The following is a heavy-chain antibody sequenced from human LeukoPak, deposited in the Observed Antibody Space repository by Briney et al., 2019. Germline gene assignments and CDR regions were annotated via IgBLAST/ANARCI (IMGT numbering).Heavy chain of an antibody. J-gene: IGHJ5*02. V-gene: IGHV3-21*01. CDR3: ARDDFSRSYWFDP. CDR1: GFTFSSYS. D-gene: IGHD1-26*01. Sequence: PGGSLRLTCAASGFTFSSYSMNWVRQAPGKGLEWVSSISSSSSYIYYADSVKGRFTISRDNAKNSLYLQMNSLRAEDTAVYYCARDDFSRSYWFDPWGQGILVTVSS. CDR2: ISSSSSYI.